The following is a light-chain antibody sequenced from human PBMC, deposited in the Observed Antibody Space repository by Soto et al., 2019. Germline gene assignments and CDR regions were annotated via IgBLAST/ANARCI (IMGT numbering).Light chain of an antibody. CDR2: AAS. Sequence: DIQMTQSPSSLSASVGDRVTITCRASQGFSNYLAWYQQKPGKVPKLLIYAASTLQSGVPSRFSGSGSGTDFTLTISILQPEDVATYYCQKYNGAPRAFGQGTKVEIK. J-gene: IGKJ1*01. V-gene: IGKV1-27*01. CDR3: QKYNGAPRA. CDR1: QGFSNY.